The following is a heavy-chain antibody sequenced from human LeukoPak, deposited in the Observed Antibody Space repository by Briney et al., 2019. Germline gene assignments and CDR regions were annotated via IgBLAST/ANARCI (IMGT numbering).Heavy chain of an antibody. Sequence: GGSLRLSCAASGFSFSTYSMNWVRRAPGKGLEWISYISNSGHTTYYAESVKGRFTISRGNAWNSLYLQMNSLRGEDTAVYYRARRITISGLGYYMDVWGKGTTVIVSS. CDR1: GFSFSTYS. D-gene: IGHD3-3*01. J-gene: IGHJ6*04. V-gene: IGHV3-48*01. CDR2: ISNSGHTT. CDR3: ARRITISGLGYYMDV.